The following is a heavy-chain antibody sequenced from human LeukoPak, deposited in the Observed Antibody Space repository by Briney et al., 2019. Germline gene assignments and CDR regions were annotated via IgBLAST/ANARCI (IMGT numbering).Heavy chain of an antibody. V-gene: IGHV4-59*01. Sequence: NPPETLCLTCTVSGGSIKNYYWSWIRQPPGKGLEWIGYIYYSGSTNYNPSLKSRVTISIDTSKNQFSLKLTSVTAADTAVYYWAKGDYNWFDPWGQGTLVTVSS. CDR3: AKGDYNWFDP. J-gene: IGHJ5*02. CDR1: GGSIKNYY. CDR2: IYYSGST.